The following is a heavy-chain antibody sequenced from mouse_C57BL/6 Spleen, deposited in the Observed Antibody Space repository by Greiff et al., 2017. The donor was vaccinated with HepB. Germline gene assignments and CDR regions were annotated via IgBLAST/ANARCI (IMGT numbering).Heavy chain of an antibody. CDR1: GFTFSDYG. Sequence: DVKLVESGGGLVKPGGSLKLSCAASGFTFSDYGMHWVRQAPEKGLEWVAYISSGSSTIYYADTVKGRFTISRDNAKNTLFLQMTSLRSEDTAMYYCARGGLRRPSMDYWGQGTSVTVSS. CDR3: ARGGLRRPSMDY. V-gene: IGHV5-17*01. CDR2: ISSGSSTI. J-gene: IGHJ4*01. D-gene: IGHD2-2*01.